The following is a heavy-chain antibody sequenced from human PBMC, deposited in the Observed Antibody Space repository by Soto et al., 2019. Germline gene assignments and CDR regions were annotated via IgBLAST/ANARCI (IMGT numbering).Heavy chain of an antibody. D-gene: IGHD3-16*01. CDR3: AKDGGVCLSSCPTTFFDY. CDR2: ISGSGGST. J-gene: IGHJ4*02. Sequence: GGSLRLSCAASGFTFSSYAMSWVRQAPGKGLEWVSAISGSGGSTYYADSVKGRFTISRDNSKNTLYLQMNSLRAEDTAVYYCAKDGGVCLSSCPTTFFDYWGQGTLVTVFS. CDR1: GFTFSSYA. V-gene: IGHV3-23*01.